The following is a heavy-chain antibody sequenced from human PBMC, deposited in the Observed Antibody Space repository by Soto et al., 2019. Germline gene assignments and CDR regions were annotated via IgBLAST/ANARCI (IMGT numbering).Heavy chain of an antibody. V-gene: IGHV1-58*01. D-gene: IGHD5-12*01. Sequence: GASVKVSCKTSGFTFSSSAVHWVRQARGLRLQWIGWIDVGSANANYAQMLQERVTISRDMSTSTAYMELSSLRPEDTAVYYCAKDFSRGYPALYYFDYWGQGTLVTVSS. J-gene: IGHJ4*02. CDR2: IDVGSANA. CDR3: AKDFSRGYPALYYFDY. CDR1: GFTFSSSA.